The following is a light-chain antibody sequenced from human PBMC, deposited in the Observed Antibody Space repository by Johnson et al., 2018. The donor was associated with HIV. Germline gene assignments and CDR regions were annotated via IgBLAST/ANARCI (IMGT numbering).Light chain of an antibody. CDR2: ENN. V-gene: IGLV1-51*01. CDR3: GTWDNSLSTGGV. J-gene: IGLJ1*01. CDR1: SSNIGNNY. Sequence: QSVLTQPPSVSAAPGQKVTISCSGSSSNIGNNYVSWYQQLPGTAPKLLIYENNKRPSGIPDRFYGSKSGTSATLGITGLQTGDEADYYCGTWDNSLSTGGVFGTGTKVTGL.